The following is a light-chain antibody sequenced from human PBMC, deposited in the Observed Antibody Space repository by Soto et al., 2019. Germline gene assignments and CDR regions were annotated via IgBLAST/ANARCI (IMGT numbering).Light chain of an antibody. V-gene: IGKV3-11*01. CDR1: QSVSSY. Sequence: EIVLTQSPATLSLSPGEGTTLSCRASQSVSSYLAWYQQKPGQAPRLLIYDASNRATGIPARFSGSGSGTDFTFTLISPEPEDFAVYYCQQRSNWSWTFGQGTKVEIK. CDR2: DAS. CDR3: QQRSNWSWT. J-gene: IGKJ1*01.